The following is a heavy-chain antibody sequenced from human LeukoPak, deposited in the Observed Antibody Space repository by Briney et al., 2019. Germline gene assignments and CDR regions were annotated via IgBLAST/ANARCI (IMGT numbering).Heavy chain of an antibody. CDR3: AREGRPNAFDI. Sequence: GGSLRLSCAVSGFTFSTFWMSWVRQAPGKGLEWVANINQEGSVKNSVDSVKGRFTISRDNAKNSLYLQMNSLRAEDTAVYYCAREGRPNAFDIWGQGTMVTVSS. CDR1: GFTFSTFW. CDR2: INQEGSVK. J-gene: IGHJ3*02. V-gene: IGHV3-7*01.